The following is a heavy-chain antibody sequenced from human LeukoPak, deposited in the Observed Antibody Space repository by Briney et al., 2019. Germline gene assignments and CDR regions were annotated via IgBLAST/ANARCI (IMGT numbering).Heavy chain of an antibody. Sequence: TSETLSLTCAVYGGSFSGYYWSWIRQPPGKGLEWIGEINHSGSTNYNPSLKSRVTISVDTSKNQFSLKLSSVTAADTAVYYCARGRPGITIFGVVIKKRYNWFDPWGQGTLVTVSS. V-gene: IGHV4-34*01. CDR3: ARGRPGITIFGVVIKKRYNWFDP. CDR1: GGSFSGYY. D-gene: IGHD3-3*01. CDR2: INHSGST. J-gene: IGHJ5*02.